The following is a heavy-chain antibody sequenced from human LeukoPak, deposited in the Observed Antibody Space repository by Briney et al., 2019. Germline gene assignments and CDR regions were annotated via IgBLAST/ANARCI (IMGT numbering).Heavy chain of an antibody. J-gene: IGHJ6*03. CDR3: ITTVTTWDYMDV. D-gene: IGHD4-17*01. V-gene: IGHV1-2*06. CDR1: GYTFTGYY. CDR2: INPNSGGT. Sequence: GASVKVSCKASGYTFTGYYMHWVRQAPGQGLEWMGRINPNSGGTNYAQKFQGRVTMTRDTSISTAYMELSSLRSEDTAVYYCITTVTTWDYMDVWGKGTTVTVSS.